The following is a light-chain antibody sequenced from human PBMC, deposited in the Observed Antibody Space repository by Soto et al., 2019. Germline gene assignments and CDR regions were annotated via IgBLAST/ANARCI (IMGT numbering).Light chain of an antibody. CDR1: HNLLHSNGKTF. J-gene: IGKJ1*01. Sequence: EIVMTQSPLFLSVTPGEPASISCRSSHNLLHSNGKTFLDWYLQRPGRSPQLLIYLVSSRASGVPDRYNGNESGKDFTLKTSRVEAEDVGFYYCIQALQTPRTFGQGTKLEIK. CDR2: LVS. V-gene: IGKV2-28*01. CDR3: IQALQTPRT.